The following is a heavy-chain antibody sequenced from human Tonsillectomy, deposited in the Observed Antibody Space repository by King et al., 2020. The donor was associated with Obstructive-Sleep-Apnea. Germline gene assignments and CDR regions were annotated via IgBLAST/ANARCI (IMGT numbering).Heavy chain of an antibody. V-gene: IGHV4-38-2*02. D-gene: IGHD3-22*01. Sequence: QLQESGPGLLKPSETLSLTCTVSGYSISGGYYWGWIRQPPGKGLEWIGSIHHSGSTNYKPSLKSRVTISIDTSKNQFSLRLSSVTAADTALYYCARDRDVYYYDTSGAKYGMDVWGQGTTVTVSS. CDR1: GYSISGGYY. CDR3: ARDRDVYYYDTSGAKYGMDV. J-gene: IGHJ6*02. CDR2: IHHSGST.